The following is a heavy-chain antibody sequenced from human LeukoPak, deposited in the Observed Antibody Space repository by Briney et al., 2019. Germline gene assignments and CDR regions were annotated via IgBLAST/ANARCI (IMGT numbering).Heavy chain of an antibody. V-gene: IGHV3-7*03. Sequence: PGGSLRLSCVASKFTFTNYWMTWVRQAPGKGLEWVANIKEDGTEKHYADSVKGRFTISRGNTENSVYLQMNSLGVEDTAVYFCAGGEGWTAEDWGQGTQVTVSS. CDR1: KFTFTNYW. CDR3: AGGEGWTAED. CDR2: IKEDGTEK. J-gene: IGHJ4*02. D-gene: IGHD3/OR15-3a*01.